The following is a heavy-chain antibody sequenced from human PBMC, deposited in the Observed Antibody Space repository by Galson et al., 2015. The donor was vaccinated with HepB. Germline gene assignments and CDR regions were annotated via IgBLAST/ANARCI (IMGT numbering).Heavy chain of an antibody. J-gene: IGHJ6*02. CDR1: GFTFSRFG. V-gene: IGHV3-48*02. Sequence: LRLSCAASGFTFSRFGMNWVRQAPGKGLEWVSYISSSSSTIHYADSVKGRLTISRDNAKKSLYLQMNSLRDEDTAVYYCARDGRDSYGYNYYYGMDVWGQGTTVTVSS. D-gene: IGHD5-18*01. CDR2: ISSSSSTI. CDR3: ARDGRDSYGYNYYYGMDV.